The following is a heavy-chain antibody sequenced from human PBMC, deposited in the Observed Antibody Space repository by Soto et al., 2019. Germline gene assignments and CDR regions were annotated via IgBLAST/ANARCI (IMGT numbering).Heavy chain of an antibody. D-gene: IGHD2-15*01. CDR3: AKDGGPPYCSGGNSHSTSGY. Sequence: QVQLVESGEGVVQPGGSLRLSCTGSGFTFRNYGMHWVRQTPGKGLERVAVISFDGRNEYYADSVKGRFTISRDNSNNTLWLQMSSLRAADTAVYYCAKDGGPPYCSGGNSHSTSGYWGQGTLVTVSS. V-gene: IGHV3-30*18. J-gene: IGHJ4*02. CDR2: ISFDGRNE. CDR1: GFTFRNYG.